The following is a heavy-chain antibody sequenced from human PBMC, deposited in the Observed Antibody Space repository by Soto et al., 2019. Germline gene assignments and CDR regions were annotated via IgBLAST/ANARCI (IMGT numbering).Heavy chain of an antibody. J-gene: IGHJ4*02. CDR1: GYTFTGYY. D-gene: IGHD6-19*01. V-gene: IGHV1-18*04. Sequence: ASVRVSCKAAGYTFTGYYMHFVRQAPGQGLEWMGWISAYNGNTNYAQKLQGRVTMTTDTSTSTAYMELRSLRSDDTAVYYCARGIAVAGPPYYFDYWGQGTLVSVSS. CDR2: ISAYNGNT. CDR3: ARGIAVAGPPYYFDY.